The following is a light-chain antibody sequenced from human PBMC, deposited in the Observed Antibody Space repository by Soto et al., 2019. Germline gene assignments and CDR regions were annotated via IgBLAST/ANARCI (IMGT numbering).Light chain of an antibody. CDR3: QQRTNWPLYT. CDR2: DAS. V-gene: IGKV3-11*01. J-gene: IGKJ2*01. CDR1: QSVSSY. Sequence: EIALTQSPATLSLSPGERVTLSCRASQSVSSYLAWYQQKPGQAPRLLIYDASNRATGIPARFSGSGSGTDFTLTISSLEPEDFAVYYCQQRTNWPLYTFGQGTKLEIK.